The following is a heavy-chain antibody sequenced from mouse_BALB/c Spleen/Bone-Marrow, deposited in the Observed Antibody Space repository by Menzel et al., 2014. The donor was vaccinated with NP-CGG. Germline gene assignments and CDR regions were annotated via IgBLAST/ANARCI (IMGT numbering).Heavy chain of an antibody. D-gene: IGHD2-1*01. CDR3: ARDRAYGNWYFDV. V-gene: IGHV2-9*02. Sequence: VQLQESGPGLVAPSQSLSITCTVSGFSLKNYGVHWVRQPPGKGLEGLGVIGTGRGTNYNSALMSRLSISKDNSKSQVFLKMNSLQTDDTAMYYCARDRAYGNWYFDVWGAGTTVTVSS. CDR1: GFSLKNYG. CDR2: IGTGRGT. J-gene: IGHJ1*01.